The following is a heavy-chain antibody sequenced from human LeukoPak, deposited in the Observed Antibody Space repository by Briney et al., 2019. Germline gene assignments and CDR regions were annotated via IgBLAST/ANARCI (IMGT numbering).Heavy chain of an antibody. CDR3: ALGSYFDY. V-gene: IGHV3-7*01. Sequence: PGGSLRLSCVVSGFNFRSNWMSWVRQAPGKGLEWVANIKQDGSGKHYVDSVKGRFTISRDNSKNSLYLQINILRVEDTAVYYCALGSYFDYWGQGTLVTVSS. CDR1: GFNFRSNW. CDR2: IKQDGSGK. D-gene: IGHD1-26*01. J-gene: IGHJ4*02.